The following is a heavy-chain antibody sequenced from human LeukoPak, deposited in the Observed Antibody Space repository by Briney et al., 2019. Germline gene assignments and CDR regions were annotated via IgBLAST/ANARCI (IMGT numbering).Heavy chain of an antibody. V-gene: IGHV1-69*06. CDR2: IIPIFGTA. D-gene: IGHD6-19*01. CDR3: ASWRRAVAGTPFGY. Sequence: SVKVSCKASGGTFSSYAISWVRQAPGQGLEWMGGIIPIFGTANYAQKFQGRVTITADKSTSTAYMELSSLRSEDTAVYYCASWRRAVAGTPFGYWGQGTLVTVSS. CDR1: GGTFSSYA. J-gene: IGHJ4*02.